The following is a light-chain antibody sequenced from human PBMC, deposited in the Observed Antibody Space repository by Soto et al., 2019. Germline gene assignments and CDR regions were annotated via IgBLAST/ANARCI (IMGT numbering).Light chain of an antibody. CDR2: EVS. Sequence: QSALTQPASVSGSPGQSITISCTGTSSDVGGYNYVSWYQQHPGKAPKLMIYEVSKRPSGVPDRFSGSKSGNTASLTVSGLQAEDEADYYCNSYAGSNNWVFGGGTKVTVL. CDR3: NSYAGSNNWV. J-gene: IGLJ3*02. V-gene: IGLV2-8*01. CDR1: SSDVGGYNY.